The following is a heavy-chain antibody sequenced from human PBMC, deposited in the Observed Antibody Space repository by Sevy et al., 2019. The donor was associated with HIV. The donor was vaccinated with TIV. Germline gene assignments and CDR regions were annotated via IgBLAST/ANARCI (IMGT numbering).Heavy chain of an antibody. V-gene: IGHV3-53*01. Sequence: GGSLRLSCAASGFTVSSNYMSWVRQAPGKGLEWVSVIYSGGSTYYADPVKGRFTISRDNSKNTLYLQMNSLRAEDTAVYYCARAPLIGDNAFDIWVQGTMVTVSS. D-gene: IGHD3-10*01. J-gene: IGHJ3*02. CDR2: IYSGGST. CDR3: ARAPLIGDNAFDI. CDR1: GFTVSSNY.